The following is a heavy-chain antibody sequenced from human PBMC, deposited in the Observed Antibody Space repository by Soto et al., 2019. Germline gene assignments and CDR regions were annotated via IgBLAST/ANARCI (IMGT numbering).Heavy chain of an antibody. J-gene: IGHJ4*02. D-gene: IGHD5-12*01. CDR1: GFTFSSYG. V-gene: IGHV3-30*18. CDR2: ISSDGSNK. CDR3: AKSGSGSGYNPFDY. Sequence: GGSLRLSCAAPGFTFSSYGMHWVRQAPGKGLEWVAVISSDGSNKYYKDSVKGRFTISRDNSKNTLYLQMNSLRAEDTAVYYCAKSGSGSGYNPFDYWGQGTLVTVSS.